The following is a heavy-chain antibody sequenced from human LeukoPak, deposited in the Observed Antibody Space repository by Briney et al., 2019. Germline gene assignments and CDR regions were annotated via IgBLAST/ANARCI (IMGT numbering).Heavy chain of an antibody. V-gene: IGHV4-39*01. CDR3: ARLLYDRSGYYYFDY. Sequence: KPSETLSLTCTVSGGSISTNNYYWGWIRQPPGKGLEWIGTIYYTGRTYDNPSLKSRVTVSVDTSKNQFSLKLSSVTAADTAVCYCARLLYDRSGYYYFDYWGQGTLVTVSS. D-gene: IGHD3-22*01. J-gene: IGHJ4*02. CDR1: GGSISTNNYY. CDR2: IYYTGRT.